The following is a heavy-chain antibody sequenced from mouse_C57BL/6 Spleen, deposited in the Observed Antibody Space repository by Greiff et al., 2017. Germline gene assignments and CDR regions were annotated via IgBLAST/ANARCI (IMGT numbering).Heavy chain of an antibody. CDR3: ARDRGNYVWYFDY. CDR2: ISDGGSYT. Sequence: EVKLMESGGGLVKPGGSLKLSCAASGFTFSSYAMSWVRQTPEKRLEWVATISDGGSYTYYPDNVKGRFTISRDNAKNTLYLQMSHLKSEDTAMYYCARDRGNYVWYFDYWGQGTTLTVSS. CDR1: GFTFSSYA. D-gene: IGHD2-1*01. J-gene: IGHJ2*01. V-gene: IGHV5-4*01.